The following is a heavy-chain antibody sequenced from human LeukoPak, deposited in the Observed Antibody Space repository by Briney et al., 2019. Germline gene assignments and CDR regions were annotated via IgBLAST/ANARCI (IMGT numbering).Heavy chain of an antibody. J-gene: IGHJ4*02. V-gene: IGHV1-2*02. Sequence: ASVKVSCKASGYTFTGYYMHWVRQAPGQGLEWMGWINPNSGGTNYAQKFQGRVTMTRDTSISTAYMELSRLRSDDTAVYYCSRGGTYSGYDPPSRYWGQGTLVTVSS. CDR1: GYTFTGYY. D-gene: IGHD5-12*01. CDR3: SRGGTYSGYDPPSRY. CDR2: INPNSGGT.